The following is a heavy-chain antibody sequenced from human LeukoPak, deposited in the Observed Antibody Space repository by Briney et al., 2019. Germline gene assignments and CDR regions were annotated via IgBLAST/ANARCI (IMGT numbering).Heavy chain of an antibody. J-gene: IGHJ3*02. V-gene: IGHV3-30*18. CDR1: GFTFSSYW. Sequence: GGSLRLSCAASGFTFSSYWMHWVRQAPGKGLEWVAVISYDGSNKYYADSVKGRFTISRDNSKNTLYLQMNSLRAEDTAVYYCAKDSGAGIAVAVDAFDIWGQGTMVTVSS. CDR2: ISYDGSNK. D-gene: IGHD6-19*01. CDR3: AKDSGAGIAVAVDAFDI.